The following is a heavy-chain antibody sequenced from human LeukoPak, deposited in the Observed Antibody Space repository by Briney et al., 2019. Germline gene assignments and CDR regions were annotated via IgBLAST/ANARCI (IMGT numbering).Heavy chain of an antibody. D-gene: IGHD3-16*01. CDR1: GFTFSTFA. CDR3: VRDVGAVRGEVYFDY. Sequence: PGGSLRLTCVASGFTFSTFAMHWVRLSPGKGLEWVSSITGSGPYIQYADSVKRRFTISRDNTKNLLYLEMNSLRAEDTAMYYWVRDVGAVRGEVYFDYWGQGTLVTVSS. CDR2: ITGSGPYI. J-gene: IGHJ4*02. V-gene: IGHV3-21*06.